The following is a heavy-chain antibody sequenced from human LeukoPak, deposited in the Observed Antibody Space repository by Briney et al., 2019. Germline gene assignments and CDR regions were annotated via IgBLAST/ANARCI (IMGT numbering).Heavy chain of an antibody. CDR2: IYYGGST. J-gene: IGHJ3*02. CDR3: AREKGPAAGFDDAFDI. Sequence: AETLCLTCAVSGGSISSYYWSWIRQPPGKGLEWVGYIYYGGSTNYNPSLKSRVTISVDPSKNQFSLKMSSVTAAATAVYYCAREKGPAAGFDDAFDIWGQGTMVTVSS. D-gene: IGHD6-13*01. V-gene: IGHV4-59*01. CDR1: GGSISSYY.